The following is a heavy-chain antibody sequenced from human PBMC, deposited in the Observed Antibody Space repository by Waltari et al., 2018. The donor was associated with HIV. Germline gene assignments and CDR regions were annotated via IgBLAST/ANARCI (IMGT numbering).Heavy chain of an antibody. D-gene: IGHD3-22*01. CDR2: IYPFDSDT. J-gene: IGHJ3*02. V-gene: IGHV5-51*01. CDR3: ARLFYYDTTGYINNAFDI. Sequence: QMSGEGLEWMGIIYPFDSDTRYNPSFEGQITISAYKSLATAYLEWSNLNASDAAIYYCARLFYYDTTGYINNAFDIWGQGTVVTVS.